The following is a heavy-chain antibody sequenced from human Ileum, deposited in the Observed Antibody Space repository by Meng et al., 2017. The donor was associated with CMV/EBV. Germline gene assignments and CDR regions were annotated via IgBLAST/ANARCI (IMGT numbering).Heavy chain of an antibody. Sequence: FDFTSYGMRWVSKVPGKGREWVSLIRGDGRVHISADSAKGRFTISRDNSKNSSYLQMSGLRADDTAVYYCARDRCGTNGCHNDADIWGQGTMVTVSS. J-gene: IGHJ3*02. CDR3: ARDRCGTNGCHNDADI. D-gene: IGHD2-8*01. CDR1: FDFTSYG. CDR2: IRGDGRVH. V-gene: IGHV3-74*01.